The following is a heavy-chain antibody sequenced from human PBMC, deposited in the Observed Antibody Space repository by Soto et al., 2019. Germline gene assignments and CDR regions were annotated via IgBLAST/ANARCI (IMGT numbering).Heavy chain of an antibody. D-gene: IGHD6-19*01. V-gene: IGHV3-30*18. Sequence: QVQLVESGGGVVQPGRSLRISCAASGFTFSNYGMHWVRQTPGKGLEWVALISYDGSNNYCADSVKGRFTISRDNSKNTLYLQMNSPRAEDTAVYYCAKDSGRKALFDYWGQGTLVTVSS. CDR1: GFTFSNYG. CDR3: AKDSGRKALFDY. CDR2: ISYDGSNN. J-gene: IGHJ4*02.